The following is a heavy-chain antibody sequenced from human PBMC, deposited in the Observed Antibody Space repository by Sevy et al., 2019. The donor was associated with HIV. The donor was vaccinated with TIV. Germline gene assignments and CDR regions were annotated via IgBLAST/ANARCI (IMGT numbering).Heavy chain of an antibody. CDR3: VRDFHDSSGYYYPGQL. CDR1: GFTFSNYA. J-gene: IGHJ4*02. Sequence: GGSLRLSCAASGFTFSNYAMSWVRQAPGKGLEWVSTFSSSGLSTFIGSAGTTYYTDSVKGRFTISRDNSKNTLFLEINSLRAEDTAVYYCVRDFHDSSGYYYPGQLWGQGTLVTVSS. D-gene: IGHD3-22*01. CDR2: FSSSGLSTFIGSAGTT. V-gene: IGHV3-23*01.